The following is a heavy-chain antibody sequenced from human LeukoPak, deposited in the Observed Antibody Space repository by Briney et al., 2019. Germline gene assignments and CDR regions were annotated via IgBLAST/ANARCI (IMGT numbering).Heavy chain of an antibody. J-gene: IGHJ4*02. Sequence: GGSLRLSCAASGFTFSSYWMHWVRQAPGKGLVWVSRINSDGSSTSYADSVKGRFTISRDNAKNTLYLQMNSLRAEDTAVYYCARVHSEYYYDSSGCYYWGQGTLVTVSS. CDR2: INSDGSST. CDR3: ARVHSEYYYDSSGCYY. V-gene: IGHV3-74*01. CDR1: GFTFSSYW. D-gene: IGHD3-22*01.